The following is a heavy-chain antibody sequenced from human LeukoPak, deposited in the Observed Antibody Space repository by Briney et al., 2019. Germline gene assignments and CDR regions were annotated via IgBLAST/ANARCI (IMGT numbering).Heavy chain of an antibody. V-gene: IGHV4-39*07. CDR2: IYYSGST. CDR3: ARVYSSSDWFDP. D-gene: IGHD6-13*01. CDR1: GGSISSGGYY. J-gene: IGHJ5*02. Sequence: SETLSLTCTVSGGSISSGGYYWSWIRQPPGKGLEWIGSIYYSGSTYYNPSLKSRVTISVDTSKNQFSLKLSSVTAADTAVYYCARVYSSSDWFDPWGQGTLVTVSS.